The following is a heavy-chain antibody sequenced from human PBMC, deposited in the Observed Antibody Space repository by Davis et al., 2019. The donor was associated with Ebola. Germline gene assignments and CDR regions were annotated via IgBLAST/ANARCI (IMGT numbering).Heavy chain of an antibody. CDR2: INGDATIT. V-gene: IGHV3-74*01. CDR3: ARVATDWFDP. CDR1: GFTFSSYW. Sequence: PGGSLRLSCAASGFTFSSYWMHWVRQTPGTGLVWVSNINGDATITNYADSVKGRFTIARDNAKKTLYLQMNSLRVEDAGLYFCARVATDWFDPWGQGTLVTVSS. J-gene: IGHJ5*02.